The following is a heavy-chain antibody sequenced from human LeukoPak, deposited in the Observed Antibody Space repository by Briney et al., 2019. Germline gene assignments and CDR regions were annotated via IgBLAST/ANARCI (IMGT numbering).Heavy chain of an antibody. CDR1: GGSISSGGYY. CDR2: IYHSGST. CDR3: ARWSLVDAFDI. V-gene: IGHV4-30-2*01. Sequence: PSQTLSLTCTVSGGSISSGGYYWSWIRQPPGKGLEWIGYIYHSGSTYYNPSLKSRVTISVDRSKNQFSLKLSSVTAADTAVYYCARWSLVDAFDIWGQGTMVTVSS. D-gene: IGHD6-6*01. J-gene: IGHJ3*02.